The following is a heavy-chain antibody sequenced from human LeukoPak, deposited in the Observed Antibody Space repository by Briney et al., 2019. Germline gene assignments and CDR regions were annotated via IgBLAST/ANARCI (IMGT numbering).Heavy chain of an antibody. CDR3: AREGAWSQFYFDY. Sequence: GESLKISCKGSGYNFTNYWIGWVRQMPGKGLEWMGSIYPSDSDTRYSPSFQGQVTISADKSISTAYLQWNSLKAPDTAMYYCAREGAWSQFYFDYWGQGTLVTVSS. D-gene: IGHD2-8*01. J-gene: IGHJ4*02. CDR2: IYPSDSDT. CDR1: GYNFTNYW. V-gene: IGHV5-51*01.